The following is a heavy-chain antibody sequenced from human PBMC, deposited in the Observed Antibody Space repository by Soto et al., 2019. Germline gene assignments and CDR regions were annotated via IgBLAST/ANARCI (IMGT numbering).Heavy chain of an antibody. CDR2: MYYSGST. D-gene: IGHD5-18*01. CDR3: ARHHLVTMDTTFDY. V-gene: IGHV4-39*01. Sequence: SDSLSLACTVSGGSISGGNYYWGWFRQPPGKWREWIGSMYYSGSTNYNPSLKSRVTMSVDTSKNQFSLKLASVTAADTALYYCARHHLVTMDTTFDYWGQGTPVTVS. CDR1: GGSISGGNYY. J-gene: IGHJ4*02.